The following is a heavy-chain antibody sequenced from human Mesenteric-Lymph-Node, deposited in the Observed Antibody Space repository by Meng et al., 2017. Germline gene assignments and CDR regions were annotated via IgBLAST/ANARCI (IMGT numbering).Heavy chain of an antibody. J-gene: IGHJ4*02. D-gene: IGHD4-17*01. CDR2: IKSKTDGGTT. Sequence: GGSLRLSCAASGFTFSNAWMSWVRQAPGKGLEWVGRIKSKTDGGTTDYAAPVKGRFTISRDDSKNTLYLQMNSLKTEDTAVYYCTTPRDYGDYTDYWGQGTLVTVSS. V-gene: IGHV3-15*01. CDR1: GFTFSNAW. CDR3: TTPRDYGDYTDY.